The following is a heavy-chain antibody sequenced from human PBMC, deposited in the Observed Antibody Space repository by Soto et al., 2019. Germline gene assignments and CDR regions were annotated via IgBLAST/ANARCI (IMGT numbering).Heavy chain of an antibody. J-gene: IGHJ4*02. V-gene: IGHV3-9*01. D-gene: IGHD2-21*02. Sequence: EVQLVESGGGLVQPGRSLRLSCAASGFTFDDYAMHWVRQAPGKGLEWVSGISWNSGSIGYADSVKGRFTISRDNAKNSLYLQMNSLRAEDTALYYCAKDLAGGNSGFDYWGQGTLVPVSS. CDR2: ISWNSGSI. CDR3: AKDLAGGNSGFDY. CDR1: GFTFDDYA.